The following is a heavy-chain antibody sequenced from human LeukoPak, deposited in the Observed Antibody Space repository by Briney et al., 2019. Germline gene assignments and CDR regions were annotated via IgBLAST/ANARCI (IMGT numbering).Heavy chain of an antibody. J-gene: IGHJ4*02. CDR1: GYSISSGYY. V-gene: IGHV4-38-2*01. Sequence: PSETLSLTCAVSGYSISSGYYWGWLRQPPGKGLEWIGSIYHSGSTYYNPSLKSRVTISVDTSKNQFSLKLSSVTAADTAVYYCVTFGSSYYFDYWGQGTLVTVSS. CDR3: VTFGSSYYFDY. CDR2: IYHSGST. D-gene: IGHD3-16*01.